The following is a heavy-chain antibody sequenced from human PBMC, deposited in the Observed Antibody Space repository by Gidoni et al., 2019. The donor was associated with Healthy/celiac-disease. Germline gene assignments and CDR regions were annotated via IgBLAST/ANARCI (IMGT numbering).Heavy chain of an antibody. V-gene: IGHV2-26*01. CDR2: IFSNDEK. CDR3: ARIRSDTPSWFDP. Sequence: QVTLKESGPVLVKPTETLTLTCTVSGFSLSNARMGVSWIRQPPGKALEWLAHIFSNDEKSYSTSLKSRLTISKDTSKSQVVLTMTNMDPVDTATYYCARIRSDTPSWFDPWGQGTLVTVSS. J-gene: IGHJ5*02. CDR1: GFSLSNARMG. D-gene: IGHD3-10*01.